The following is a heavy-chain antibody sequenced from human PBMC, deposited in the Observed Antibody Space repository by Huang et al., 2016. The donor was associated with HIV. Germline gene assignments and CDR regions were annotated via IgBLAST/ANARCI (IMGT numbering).Heavy chain of an antibody. CDR3: ARGAVFAFFYYYYSYMDV. CDR2: MNPSSGNT. Sequence: QVHLVQSGAEVKKPGASVKVSCKASGYTFTSYNINWVRQATGQGLEWMGWMNPSSGNTSYAQKFQGRVTITRDTSIGTAYMELSSLRSDDTAVYYCARGAVFAFFYYYYSYMDVWGKGTTVTVSS. V-gene: IGHV1-8*01. J-gene: IGHJ6*03. D-gene: IGHD2-8*01. CDR1: GYTFTSYN.